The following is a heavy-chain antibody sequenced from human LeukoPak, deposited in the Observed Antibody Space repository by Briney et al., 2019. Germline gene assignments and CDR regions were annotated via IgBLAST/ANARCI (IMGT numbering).Heavy chain of an antibody. Sequence: GGSLRLSCVASGFTFSSYGMHWVRQATGKGLEWVSAIGTAGDTYYPGSVKGRFTISRENAKNSLYLQMNSLRAGDTAVYYCARLYVWGSYRDAFDIWGQGTMVTVSS. J-gene: IGHJ3*02. D-gene: IGHD3-16*02. CDR3: ARLYVWGSYRDAFDI. V-gene: IGHV3-13*01. CDR2: IGTAGDT. CDR1: GFTFSSYG.